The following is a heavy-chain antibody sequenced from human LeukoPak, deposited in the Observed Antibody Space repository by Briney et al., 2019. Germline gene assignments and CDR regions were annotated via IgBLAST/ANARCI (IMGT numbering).Heavy chain of an antibody. V-gene: IGHV4-31*03. D-gene: IGHD3-3*01. J-gene: IGHJ4*02. CDR1: GGSISSGGYC. CDR3: ARASPHDFWSGHLYDY. Sequence: KTSETLSLTCTVSGGSISSGGYCWSWIRQHPGKGLEWIGYIYYSGSTYYNPSLKSRVTISVDTSKNQFSLKLSSVTAADTAVYYCARASPHDFWSGHLYDYWGQGTLVTVSS. CDR2: IYYSGST.